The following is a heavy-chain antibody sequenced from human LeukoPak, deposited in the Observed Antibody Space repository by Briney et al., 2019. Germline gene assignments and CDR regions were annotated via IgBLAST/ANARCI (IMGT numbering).Heavy chain of an antibody. V-gene: IGHV3-23*01. J-gene: IGHJ5*01. CDR2: ISGSGGST. Sequence: PGGSLRLSCAASGFTFSSYALSWVRQAPGKGLEWVSAISGSGGSTYYADSVKGRFTISRDNSKNTLYLQMNSLRAEDTAVYYCASVDTAMDVADWFYPWGQGTLVTVSS. CDR1: GFTFSSYA. CDR3: ASVDTAMDVADWFYP. D-gene: IGHD5-18*01.